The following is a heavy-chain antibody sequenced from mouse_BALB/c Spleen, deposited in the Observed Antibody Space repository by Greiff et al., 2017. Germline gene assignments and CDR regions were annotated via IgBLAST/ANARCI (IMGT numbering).Heavy chain of an antibody. D-gene: IGHD1-1*01. V-gene: IGHV1-69*02. J-gene: IGHJ3*01. CDR3: ARSLLGFAY. Sequence: QVQLQQPGAELVKPGASVKLSCKASGYTFTSYWMHWVKQRPGQGLEWIGEIDPSDSYTNYNQKFKGKATLTVDKSSSTAYMKLSSLTSEDSAVYYCARSLLGFAYWGQGTLVTVSA. CDR2: IDPSDSYT. CDR1: GYTFTSYW.